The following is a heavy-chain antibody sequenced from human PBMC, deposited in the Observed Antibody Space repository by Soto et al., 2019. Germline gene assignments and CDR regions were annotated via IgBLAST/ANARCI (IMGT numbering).Heavy chain of an antibody. Sequence: PSETLSLTCTVSGGSVSSSSFYWSWIRQPPGKGLEWIGYIYYSGSTNYNPSLKSRVTISVDTSKNQFSLKLSSVTAADTAVYYCARDLYYGSGPLRPDPYYYYGMDVQGQQTTVTVSS. J-gene: IGHJ6*02. CDR2: IYYSGST. CDR1: GGSVSSSSFY. CDR3: ARDLYYGSGPLRPDPYYYYGMDV. D-gene: IGHD3-10*01. V-gene: IGHV4-61*01.